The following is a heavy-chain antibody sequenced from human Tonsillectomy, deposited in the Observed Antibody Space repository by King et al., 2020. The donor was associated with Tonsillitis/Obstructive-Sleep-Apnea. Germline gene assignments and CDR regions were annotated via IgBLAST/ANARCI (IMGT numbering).Heavy chain of an antibody. CDR2: IDWDDEK. CDR1: GFSLSTSGMC. CDR3: ARSDSSGWQYYFDY. Sequence: TLKESGPALVKPTQTLTLTCTFSGFSLSTSGMCVSWIRQPPGKALEWLALIDWDDEKYYRPSLKTRLTISKDTYKNQVVLTMTNMDPVDTATYYCARSDSSGWQYYFDYWGQGTLVTVSS. J-gene: IGHJ4*02. D-gene: IGHD6-19*01. V-gene: IGHV2-70*01.